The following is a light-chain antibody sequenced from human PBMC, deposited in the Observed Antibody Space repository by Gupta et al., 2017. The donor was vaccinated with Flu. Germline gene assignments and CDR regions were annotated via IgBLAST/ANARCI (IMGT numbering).Light chain of an antibody. CDR3: LDETSSPIT. V-gene: IGKV1-16*02. CDR2: AAS. CDR1: QDIKYY. Sequence: PSSVSASVGDRVTITCRASQDIKYYVARFQQKSGKAPKSLIYAASSLQSGVPSKFSGSGSGTXFTLTIXSLQPDDFATYYCLDETSSPITFGXGTKVES. J-gene: IGKJ4*01.